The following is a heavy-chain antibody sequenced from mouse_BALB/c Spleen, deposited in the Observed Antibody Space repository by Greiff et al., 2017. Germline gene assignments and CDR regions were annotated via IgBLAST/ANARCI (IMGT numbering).Heavy chain of an antibody. D-gene: IGHD1-1*01. CDR1: GFTFSSFG. J-gene: IGHJ4*01. CDR2: ISSGSSTI. CDR3: ARRYGSSYVYAMDY. V-gene: IGHV5-17*02. Sequence: DVKLVESGGGLVQPGGSRKLSCAASGFTFSSFGMHWVRQAPEKGLEWVAYISSGSSTIYYADTVKGRFTISRDNPKNTLFLQMTSLRSEDTAMYYCARRYGSSYVYAMDYWGQGTSVTVSS.